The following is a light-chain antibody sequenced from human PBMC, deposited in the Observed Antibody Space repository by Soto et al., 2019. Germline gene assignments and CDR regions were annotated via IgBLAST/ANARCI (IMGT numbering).Light chain of an antibody. V-gene: IGLV2-14*01. CDR3: SSYTSSSTPYA. CDR2: EVS. J-gene: IGLJ1*01. CDR1: SSDVGGYNY. Sequence: QSALTQPASVSGSPGQSITISCTGTSSDVGGYNYVSWYQQHPDKAPKLMIYEVSNRPSGVSNRFSGSKSGNTASLTISGLQTEDEADYHCSSYTSSSTPYAFGTGTKVTVL.